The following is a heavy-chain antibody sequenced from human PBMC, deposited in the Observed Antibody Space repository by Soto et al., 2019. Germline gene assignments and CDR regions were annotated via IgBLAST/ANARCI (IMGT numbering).Heavy chain of an antibody. J-gene: IGHJ1*01. D-gene: IGHD6-13*01. V-gene: IGHV3-72*01. CDR1: GLSLSDQF. CDR2: SRNKVASYTT. CDR3: AGGATGRAAFQH. Sequence: GGSLRLSCAASGLSLSDQFMDWVRQVPGKGLEWVGRSRNKVASYTTEYAAPVKGRFTISRDESKNSLYLQMNSLRTEDTAVYFCAGGATGRAAFQHWGQGTLVTVSS.